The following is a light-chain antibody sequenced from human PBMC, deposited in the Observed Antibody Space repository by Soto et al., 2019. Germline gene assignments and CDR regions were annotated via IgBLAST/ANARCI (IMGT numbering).Light chain of an antibody. CDR3: QQSFNLPRT. Sequence: DIQMTQPPSSLSASVGETITITCRASQSISSSLNWFQHSPGQPPKLLLFAASNLHAGVPPRFSGSGSGTSFSLTIRSLQPEDFATYYCQQSFNLPRTFGPGTKVDIK. CDR1: QSISSS. J-gene: IGKJ1*01. CDR2: AAS. V-gene: IGKV1-39*01.